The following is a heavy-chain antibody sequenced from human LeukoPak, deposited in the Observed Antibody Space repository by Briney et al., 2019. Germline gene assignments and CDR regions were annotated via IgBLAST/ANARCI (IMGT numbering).Heavy chain of an antibody. J-gene: IGHJ4*02. V-gene: IGHV4-4*09. CDR3: ARLTRLSTSPDRYYLDY. CDR2: IHTGGGT. CDR1: GDSISSYY. Sequence: SETLSLTCTVSGDSISSYYWSWIRQPSGKGLEWIGYIHTGGGTSYIPSLKGRVTISIDTSKNQFSLKLSSVTAADSAMYYCARLTRLSTSPDRYYLDYWGQGTLVTVSS. D-gene: IGHD6-6*01.